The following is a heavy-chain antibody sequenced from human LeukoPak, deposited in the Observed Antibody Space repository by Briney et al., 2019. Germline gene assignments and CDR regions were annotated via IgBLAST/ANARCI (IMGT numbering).Heavy chain of an antibody. J-gene: IGHJ2*01. CDR1: VGSFSGYF. CDR3: ARRIGYSGAWPHWYFDL. CDR2: INHSGST. D-gene: IGHD6-19*01. V-gene: IGHV4-34*01. Sequence: PSETLSLTCAVYVGSFSGYFWSWVRQPPGKGLEWIGEINHSGSTNYNPSLKSRVTISLDASKSQFSLKLSSVTAADTAVYYCARRIGYSGAWPHWYFDLWGRGTLVTVSS.